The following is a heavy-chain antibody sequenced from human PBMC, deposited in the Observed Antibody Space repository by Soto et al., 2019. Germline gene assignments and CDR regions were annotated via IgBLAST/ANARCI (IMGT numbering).Heavy chain of an antibody. V-gene: IGHV3-11*03. J-gene: IGHJ6*02. CDR1: GFTCSDYY. Sequence: GGSLRLSCAASGFTCSDYYMSWIRQAPGKGLEWVSYISSSSSYTNYADSVKGRFTISRDNAKNSLYLQMNSLRAEDTAVYYCAAASSTSGGYYGMDVWGQGTTVTVSS. CDR2: ISSSSSYT. D-gene: IGHD2-2*01. CDR3: AAASSTSGGYYGMDV.